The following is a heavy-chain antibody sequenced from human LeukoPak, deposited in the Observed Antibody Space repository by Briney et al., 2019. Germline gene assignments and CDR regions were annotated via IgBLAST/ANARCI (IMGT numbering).Heavy chain of an antibody. CDR2: IIPLFGTA. V-gene: IGHV1-69*05. J-gene: IGHJ4*02. CDR1: GGTFSSYA. D-gene: IGHD4-17*01. CDR3: ARLGTSGDYALDY. Sequence: SAKVSCKASGGTFSSYAISWVRQAPGQGLEWMGGIIPLFGTANYAQKFQGRVTITTDESTSTAYMELSSLRSEDTAVYYCARLGTSGDYALDYWGQGTLVTVSS.